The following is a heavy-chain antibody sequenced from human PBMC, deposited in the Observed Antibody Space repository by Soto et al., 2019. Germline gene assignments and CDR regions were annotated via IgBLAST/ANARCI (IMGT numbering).Heavy chain of an antibody. CDR2: IYYSGST. CDR1: GGSISSGDYY. Sequence: QVQLQESGPGLVKPSQTLSLICTVSGGSISSGDYYWSWIRQPPGKGLEWIGYIYYSGSTYYNPSLKSRVTISVDTSKNQFSLKLSSVIAADTAAYYCARGLHSGDAFDYWGQGTLLTVSS. CDR3: ARGLHSGDAFDY. D-gene: IGHD3-10*01. V-gene: IGHV4-30-4*01. J-gene: IGHJ4*02.